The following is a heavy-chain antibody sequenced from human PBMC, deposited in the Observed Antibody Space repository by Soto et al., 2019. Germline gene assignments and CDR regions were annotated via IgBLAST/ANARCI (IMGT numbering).Heavy chain of an antibody. V-gene: IGHV4-34*01. Sequence: SETLSLTCDVYGGSFSGYIWTWIRQTPEKGLQWIGQINHSGSANYNPSLKSRGTISVHTSNSQFSLELSSVTAADQAVYYSARGLIPGSQYSGGRYYFDPGAQETQVTVPS. CDR2: INHSGSA. D-gene: IGHD1-26*01. J-gene: IGHJ4*02. CDR1: GGSFSGYI. CDR3: ARGLIPGSQYSGGRYYFDP.